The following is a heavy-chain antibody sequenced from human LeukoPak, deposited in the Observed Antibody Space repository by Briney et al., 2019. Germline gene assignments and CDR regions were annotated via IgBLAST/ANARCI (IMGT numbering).Heavy chain of an antibody. D-gene: IGHD5-18*01. CDR3: AKVDWIQLWPYFDY. Sequence: PGGSLRLSCAASGFTFSSYAMHWVRQAPGKGLEWVAVISYDGSNKYYADSVKGRFTISRDNSKNTLYLQMNSLRAEDTAVYYCAKVDWIQLWPYFDYWGQGTLVTVSS. CDR2: ISYDGSNK. V-gene: IGHV3-30-3*01. J-gene: IGHJ4*02. CDR1: GFTFSSYA.